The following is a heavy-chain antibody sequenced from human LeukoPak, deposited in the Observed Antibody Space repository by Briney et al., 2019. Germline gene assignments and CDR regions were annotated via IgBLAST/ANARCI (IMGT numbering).Heavy chain of an antibody. Sequence: GGSLRLSCTASGFTFGSYAMSWVRQAPGKGLEWVSGIDSSDGSAYYADSVKGRFTISRDKSKNTLYVQMNSLRAEDTAVYYCAKAVGGSYMRFDYWGQGTLVTVSS. CDR2: IDSSDGSA. V-gene: IGHV3-23*01. D-gene: IGHD1-26*01. CDR1: GFTFGSYA. CDR3: AKAVGGSYMRFDY. J-gene: IGHJ4*02.